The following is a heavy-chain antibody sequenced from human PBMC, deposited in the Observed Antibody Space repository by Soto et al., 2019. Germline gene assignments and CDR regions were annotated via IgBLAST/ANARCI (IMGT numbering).Heavy chain of an antibody. J-gene: IGHJ3*01. V-gene: IGHV4-34*01. CDR1: GESFSGHF. CDR2: IDHSGSS. D-gene: IGHD2-2*01. CDR3: ARGRYCSSSTCIRVFDV. Sequence: SETLSLICAVYGESFSGHFWTWIRQPPGRGLEWIGEIDHSGSSTYNPSLKSRVAMSVDTSKNQFSLRLNSVRAADTALYYCARGRYCSSSTCIRVFDVWGQGNMVTVSS.